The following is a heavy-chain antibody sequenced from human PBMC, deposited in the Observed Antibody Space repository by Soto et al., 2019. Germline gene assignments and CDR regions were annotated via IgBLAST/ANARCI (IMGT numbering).Heavy chain of an antibody. J-gene: IGHJ5*02. Sequence: SETLSLTCTVSGGSISSSSYYWGWIRQPPGKGLEWIGSIYYSGSTYYNPSLKSRVTISRDDSKNTLYLQMNSLRAEDTAVYYCAKVQMVYAIYWFDPWGQGTLVTVTS. CDR3: AKVQMVYAIYWFDP. CDR2: IYYSGST. V-gene: IGHV4-39*07. CDR1: GGSISSSSYY. D-gene: IGHD2-8*01.